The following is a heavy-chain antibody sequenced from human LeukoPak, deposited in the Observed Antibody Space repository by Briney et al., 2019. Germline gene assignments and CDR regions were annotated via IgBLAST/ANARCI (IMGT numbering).Heavy chain of an antibody. Sequence: PSETLSLTCTVSGGSISSSSYYWGWIRQPPGKGLEWIGSIYYSGSTYYNPSLKSRVTISVDTSKNQFSLKLSSVTAADTAVYYCARAEGDEGPNLYYYYYYMDVWGKGTTVTVSS. J-gene: IGHJ6*03. CDR1: GGSISSSSYY. CDR2: IYYSGST. CDR3: ARAEGDEGPNLYYYYYYMDV. D-gene: IGHD3-10*01. V-gene: IGHV4-39*07.